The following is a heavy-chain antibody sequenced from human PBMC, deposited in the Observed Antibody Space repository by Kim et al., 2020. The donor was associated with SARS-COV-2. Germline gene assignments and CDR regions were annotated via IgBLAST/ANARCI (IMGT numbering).Heavy chain of an antibody. CDR2: INHSGST. CDR1: GGSFSGYY. V-gene: IGHV4-34*01. CDR3: ARGGYYDSSGYLDPYYYYYGMDV. Sequence: SETLSLTCAAYGGSFSGYYWSWIRQPPGKGPEWIGEINHSGSTNYNPSLKSRVTISVDTSKNQSSLKLSSVTAADTAVYYCARGGYYDSSGYLDPYYYYYGMDVWGQGTTVTVSS. D-gene: IGHD3-22*01. J-gene: IGHJ6*02.